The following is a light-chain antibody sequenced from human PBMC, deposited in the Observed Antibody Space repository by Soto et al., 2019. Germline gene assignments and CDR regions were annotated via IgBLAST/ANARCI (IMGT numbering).Light chain of an antibody. V-gene: IGLV1-44*01. CDR2: SNN. J-gene: IGLJ1*01. CDR1: ISNIGSKT. Sequence: QSVLTQPPSASGTPGQRVTISCSGSISNIGSKTVNWYQQLPGTAPKLLMYSNNQRPSGVPGRFSGSKSGTSASLAISGLQSEDEADYYCQSYDSTLSARYVFGTGTKLTVI. CDR3: QSYDSTLSARYV.